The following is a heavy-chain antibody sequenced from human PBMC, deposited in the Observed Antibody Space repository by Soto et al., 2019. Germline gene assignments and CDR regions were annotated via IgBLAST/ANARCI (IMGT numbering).Heavy chain of an antibody. CDR1: GGSISSFF. CDR2: ISQSGRV. D-gene: IGHD3-22*01. Sequence: SETLSLTCTVSGGSISSFFWNWLRQAPGKGLEWIAYISQSGRVIYNPSLKSRVTISVDASKNQFSLKLTSVTAADTAVYYCARRLYYDSSGFEGGGMDVWGQGTTVTVSS. J-gene: IGHJ6*02. V-gene: IGHV4-59*08. CDR3: ARRLYYDSSGFEGGGMDV.